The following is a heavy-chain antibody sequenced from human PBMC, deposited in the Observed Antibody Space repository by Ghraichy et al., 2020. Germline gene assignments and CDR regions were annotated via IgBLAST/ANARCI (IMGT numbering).Heavy chain of an antibody. Sequence: GGSLRLSCAASGFTFSNYAMSWVRQAPGKGLEWFSGISGSGGDTYYVDSVKGRFTISRDNSKTTLYLQMNGLRAEDTAVYYCAKGIAAGTTTVAYYYNGMDVRGQGTTVTVSS. CDR3: AKGIAAGTTTVAYYYNGMDV. CDR2: ISGSGGDT. J-gene: IGHJ6*02. V-gene: IGHV3-23*01. CDR1: GFTFSNYA. D-gene: IGHD6-13*01.